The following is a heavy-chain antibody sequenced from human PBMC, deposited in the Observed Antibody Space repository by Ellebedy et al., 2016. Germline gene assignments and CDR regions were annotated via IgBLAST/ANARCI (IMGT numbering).Heavy chain of an antibody. D-gene: IGHD3-22*01. V-gene: IGHV3-23*01. CDR2: ISGSGGST. J-gene: IGHJ4*02. CDR3: AKDISSGYYSDY. Sequence: GESLKISXAASGFTFSSYAMSWVRQAPGKGLEWVSAISGSGGSTYYADSVKGRFTISRDNSKNTLYLQMNSLRAEDTAVYYCAKDISSGYYSDYWGQGTLVTVSS. CDR1: GFTFSSYA.